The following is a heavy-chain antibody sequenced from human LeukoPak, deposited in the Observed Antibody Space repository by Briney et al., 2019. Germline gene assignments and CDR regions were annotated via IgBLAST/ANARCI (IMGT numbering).Heavy chain of an antibody. CDR2: IYYSGST. V-gene: IGHV4-59*08. CDR3: ARHDVAGATTDYFQH. D-gene: IGHD1-26*01. J-gene: IGHJ1*01. CDR1: GGSISSYY. Sequence: PSGTLSLTCTVSGGSISSYYWSWIRQPPGKGPEWIGYIYYSGSTRYNPSLKSRVTISVDTSKNQISLKLGSVTAADTAVYYCARHDVAGATTDYFQHWGQGTLVTVSS.